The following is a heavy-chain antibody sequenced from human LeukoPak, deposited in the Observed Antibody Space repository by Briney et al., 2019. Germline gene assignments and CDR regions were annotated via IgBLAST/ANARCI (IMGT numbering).Heavy chain of an antibody. V-gene: IGHV4-39*07. CDR2: IYYSGST. CDR3: ARVPRVEGHRGSGSYNGPRGGPRGFGYVDY. CDR1: GGSISSSSYC. Sequence: SETLSLTCTVSGGSISSSSYCWGWIRQPPGKGLEWIGSIYYSGSTYYNPSLKSRVTISVDTSKNQFSLKLSSVTAADTAVYYCARVPRVEGHRGSGSYNGPRGGPRGFGYVDYWGQGTLVTVSS. D-gene: IGHD3-10*01. J-gene: IGHJ4*02.